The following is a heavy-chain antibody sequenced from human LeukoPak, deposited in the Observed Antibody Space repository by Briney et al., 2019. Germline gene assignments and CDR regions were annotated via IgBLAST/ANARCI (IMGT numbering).Heavy chain of an antibody. Sequence: PSETLSLTCTVSGGSISSGDYYWSWIRQPPGKGLEWIGYIYYSGSTYYNPSLKSRVTISVDTSKNQFSLKLSSVTAADTAVYYCARVSVLLWFGVDYWGQGTLVTVSS. CDR1: GGSISSGDYY. V-gene: IGHV4-30-4*01. D-gene: IGHD3-10*01. CDR3: ARVSVLLWFGVDY. J-gene: IGHJ4*02. CDR2: IYYSGST.